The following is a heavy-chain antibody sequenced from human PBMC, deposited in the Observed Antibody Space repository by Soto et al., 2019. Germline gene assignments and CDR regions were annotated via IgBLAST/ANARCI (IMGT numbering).Heavy chain of an antibody. CDR1: GGSISSGDYY. CDR3: ARGRYNWNGLNYYYYGMDV. J-gene: IGHJ6*02. V-gene: IGHV4-30-4*01. CDR2: IYYSGST. D-gene: IGHD1-20*01. Sequence: SETLSLTCTVSGGSISSGDYYWSWIRQPPGKGLEWIGYIYYSGSTYYNPSLKSRVTISVDTSKSQFSLKLSSVTAADTAVYYCARGRYNWNGLNYYYYGMDVWGQGTTVTVSS.